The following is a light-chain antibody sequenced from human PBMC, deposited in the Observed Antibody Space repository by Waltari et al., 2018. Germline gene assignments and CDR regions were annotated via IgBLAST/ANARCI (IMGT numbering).Light chain of an antibody. CDR2: VAS. V-gene: IGKV1-12*01. CDR1: QDISNF. Sequence: DIQMTQSPTSLSASVGDRVTLTCRASQDISNFLSWYQQKPGKAPKRLISVASSLESGVPSRFSGSGSGTDFTLTISGLQPEDFATYYCLQYSSDTFTFGPGTKLDVK. J-gene: IGKJ3*01. CDR3: LQYSSDTFT.